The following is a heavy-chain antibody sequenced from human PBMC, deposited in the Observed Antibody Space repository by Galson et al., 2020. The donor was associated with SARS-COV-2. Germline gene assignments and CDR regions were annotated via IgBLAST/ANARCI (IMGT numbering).Heavy chain of an antibody. CDR2: INHSGST. D-gene: IGHD4-17*01. CDR1: GGSFSGYY. CDR3: ARGGLTTVTTGDYYYYYGMDV. Sequence: SETLSLTCAVYGGSFSGYYWSWIRQPPGKGLEWIGEINHSGSTNYNPSLKSRVTISVDTSKNQFSLKLSSVTAADTAVYYCARGGLTTVTTGDYYYYYGMDVWGQGTTVTVSS. V-gene: IGHV4-34*01. J-gene: IGHJ6*02.